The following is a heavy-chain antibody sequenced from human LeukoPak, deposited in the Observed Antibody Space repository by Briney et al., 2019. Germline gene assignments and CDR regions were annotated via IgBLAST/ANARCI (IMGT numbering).Heavy chain of an antibody. CDR2: IYSGGST. CDR1: GFTFSSYA. Sequence: PGGSLRLSCAASGFTFSSYAMSWVRQAPGKGLEWVSVIYSGGSTYYADSVKGRFTISRDNSKNTLYLQMNSLRAEDTAVYYCARTPSITMVRGVIYFDYWGQGTLVTVSS. J-gene: IGHJ4*02. V-gene: IGHV3-53*01. CDR3: ARTPSITMVRGVIYFDY. D-gene: IGHD3-10*01.